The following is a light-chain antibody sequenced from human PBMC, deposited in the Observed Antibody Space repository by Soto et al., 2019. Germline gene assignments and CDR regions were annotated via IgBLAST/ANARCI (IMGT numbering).Light chain of an antibody. CDR3: QQYGTSPFT. V-gene: IGKV3-20*01. J-gene: IGKJ3*01. Sequence: EIVLAQSPGILSLSPGERATLSCWASESVSSNLAWYQQKPGQAPRLLIYGASSRATGIPHRFSGSGSGTDFILTISRLEPGDFAVYYCQQYGTSPFTVGPGTKVEVK. CDR2: GAS. CDR1: ESVSSN.